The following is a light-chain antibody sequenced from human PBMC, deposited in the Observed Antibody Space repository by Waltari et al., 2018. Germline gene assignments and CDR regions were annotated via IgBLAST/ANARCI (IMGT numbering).Light chain of an antibody. CDR3: QQYNSYSRT. J-gene: IGKJ1*01. CDR2: KAS. V-gene: IGKV1-5*03. CDR1: QSISSW. Sequence: DIQMTQSPSTLSASIGDRVIITCRASQSISSWLAWYQQKPGKAPKLLIYKASILQSGVPSRFSGSGSGTEFTLTISSLQPDDFATYYCQQYNSYSRTFGQGTKVEIK.